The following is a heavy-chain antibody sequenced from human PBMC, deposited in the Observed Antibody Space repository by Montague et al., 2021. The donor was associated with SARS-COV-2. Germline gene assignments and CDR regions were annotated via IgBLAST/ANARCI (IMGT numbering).Heavy chain of an antibody. D-gene: IGHD3-22*01. Sequence: SETLSLTCAVYGGSFSDYHWSWIRQPPGQGLEWIGEINHSGNTNYNPSLKSRVTISIDTSKNQFSLKLSSVTAADTAVYYCARVLTDISMIVVDLLEASHYFDSWGQGTLVTVSS. CDR3: ARVLTDISMIVVDLLEASHYFDS. J-gene: IGHJ4*02. CDR2: INHSGNT. CDR1: GGSFSDYH. V-gene: IGHV4-34*01.